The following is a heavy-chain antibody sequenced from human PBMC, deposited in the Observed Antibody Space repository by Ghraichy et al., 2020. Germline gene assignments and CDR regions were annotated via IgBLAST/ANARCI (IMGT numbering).Heavy chain of an antibody. J-gene: IGHJ4*02. CDR3: LVASIDY. CDR2: IKADGSEK. V-gene: IGHV3-7*03. D-gene: IGHD5-12*01. Sequence: LSLTCAASGLTFTTYWMSWVRQAPGKGLEWVANIKADGSEKYYVDSVKGRFTISTDSAKNSLYLQMNSLRAEDTAVYYCLVASIDYWGQGTLVTVST. CDR1: GLTFTTYW.